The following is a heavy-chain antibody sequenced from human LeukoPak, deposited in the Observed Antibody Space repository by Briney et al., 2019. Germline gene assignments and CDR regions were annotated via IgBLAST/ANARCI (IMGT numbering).Heavy chain of an antibody. D-gene: IGHD4-23*01. V-gene: IGHV3-48*02. J-gene: IGHJ3*02. Sequence: PGGSLRLSCAASGFTFSRYSMNWVRQAPGKGLEWVSYISSSSSTIDYADSVKGRFSISRDNAKNSLYLQMKSLRDEDTDVYYCAREDGGKADIWGQGTMVTVSS. CDR1: GFTFSRYS. CDR2: ISSSSSTI. CDR3: AREDGGKADI.